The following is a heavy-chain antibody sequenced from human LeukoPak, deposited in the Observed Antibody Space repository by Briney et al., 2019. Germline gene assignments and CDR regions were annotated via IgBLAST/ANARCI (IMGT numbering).Heavy chain of an antibody. J-gene: IGHJ6*03. CDR2: MNPNSGNT. V-gene: IGHV1-8*03. D-gene: IGHD3-3*01. CDR3: ASRASGVVRYYYYYMDV. CDR1: GYTFTSYD. Sequence: ASVKVSCKASGYTFTSYDINWVRQATGQGLEWMGWMNPNSGNTGYAQKFQGRVTITRNTSISTAYVELSSLRSEDTAVYYCASRASGVVRYYYYYMDVWGKGTTVTVSS.